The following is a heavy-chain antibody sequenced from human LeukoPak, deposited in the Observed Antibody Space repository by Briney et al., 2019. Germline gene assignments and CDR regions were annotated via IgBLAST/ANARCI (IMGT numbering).Heavy chain of an antibody. D-gene: IGHD2-2*01. Sequence: GRSLRLSCAASGFTFSSYAMHWVRQAPGKGLEWVAVISYDGSNKYYADSVKGRFTISRDNSKNTLYLQMNSLRAEDTAVYYCARDLRGGSSTSCFDPWGQGTLVTVSS. CDR3: ARDLRGGSSTSCFDP. CDR2: ISYDGSNK. V-gene: IGHV3-30-3*01. CDR1: GFTFSSYA. J-gene: IGHJ5*02.